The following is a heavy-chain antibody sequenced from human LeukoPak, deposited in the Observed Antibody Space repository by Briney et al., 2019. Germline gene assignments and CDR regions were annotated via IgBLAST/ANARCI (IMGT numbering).Heavy chain of an antibody. CDR2: ISDSGATK. CDR3: ARTPRGYSYGYGFDY. CDR1: GFTFNNYA. V-gene: IGHV3-48*02. J-gene: IGHJ4*02. Sequence: GGSLRLSCAASGFTFNNYAMNWVRQAPGRGLEWISYISDSGATKHYADSVRGRFTISRDNAKNSLYLQMDSLRDEDTAVYYCARTPRGYSYGYGFDYWGQGILVTVSS. D-gene: IGHD5-18*01.